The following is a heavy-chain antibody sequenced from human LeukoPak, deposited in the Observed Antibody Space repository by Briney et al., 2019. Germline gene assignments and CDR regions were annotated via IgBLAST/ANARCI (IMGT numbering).Heavy chain of an antibody. CDR1: GFTFSGDW. J-gene: IGHJ4*02. CDR2: INQGGSDK. Sequence: GSLRLSCAASGFTFSGDWMSWVRQAPGEGLEWVANINQGGSDKYYVDSVKGRFTISRDNANDLLYLQMNSLRGEDTAVYYCTRDRSRAEDDWGQGTLVTVSS. V-gene: IGHV3-7*01. D-gene: IGHD1-14*01. CDR3: TRDRSRAEDD.